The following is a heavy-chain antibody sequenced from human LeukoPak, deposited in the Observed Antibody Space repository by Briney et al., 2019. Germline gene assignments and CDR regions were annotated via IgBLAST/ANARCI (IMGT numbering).Heavy chain of an antibody. CDR1: GFSFSSYR. CDR3: ARSFGRSYPDFDY. V-gene: IGHV3-74*01. CDR2: IKTDGSSA. D-gene: IGHD2-15*01. J-gene: IGHJ4*02. Sequence: GGSLRLSCAASGFSFSSYRMHWVRQAPGKGLVWVSRIKTDGSSATYADSVKGRFTISRDNSKNTLWLQMNCLGAEDTAVYYCARSFGRSYPDFDYWGQGTLVTVSS.